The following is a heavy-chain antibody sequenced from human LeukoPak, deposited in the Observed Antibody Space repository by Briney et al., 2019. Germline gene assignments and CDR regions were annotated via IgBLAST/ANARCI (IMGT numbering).Heavy chain of an antibody. CDR3: ASVSSSGWY. CDR2: IYYSGST. Sequence: SETLSLTCTVSGGSISSSSYYWGWIRQPPGKGLEWIGSIYYSGSTYYNPSLKSRVTISVDTSKNQFSLKLSSVTAADTAVYYCASVSSSGWYWGQGTLVTVSS. D-gene: IGHD6-19*01. J-gene: IGHJ4*02. CDR1: GGSISSSSYY. V-gene: IGHV4-39*07.